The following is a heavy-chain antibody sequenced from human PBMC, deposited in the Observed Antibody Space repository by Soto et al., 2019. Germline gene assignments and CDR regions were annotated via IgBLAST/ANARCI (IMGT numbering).Heavy chain of an antibody. J-gene: IGHJ5*02. CDR2: VYYTGST. V-gene: IGHV4-30-4*01. CDR1: SASIRSTDYY. D-gene: IGHD2-21*02. Sequence: SETLSLTCTVSSASIRSTDYYWSWIRQAPGKGLEWIGYVYYTGSTYYNPSLMSRLTISVDTSKNQFSLKLTSVTAAETAVYYCVRTARQGAVAPHWFDRWGQGTQVTVSS. CDR3: VRTARQGAVAPHWFDR.